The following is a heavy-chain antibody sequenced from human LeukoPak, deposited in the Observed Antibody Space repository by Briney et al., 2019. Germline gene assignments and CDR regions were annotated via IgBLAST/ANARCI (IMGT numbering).Heavy chain of an antibody. J-gene: IGHJ3*02. D-gene: IGHD3-3*01. V-gene: IGHV5-51*01. CDR1: GYSFTSYW. CDR3: ARHRRSITIFGPPYDAFDI. CDR2: IYPGDSDT. Sequence: GESLKISCKGSGYSFTSYWIGWVRQMPGKGLEWMGIIYPGDSDTRYSPSFQGQVTSSADKSISTAYLQWSSLKASDTAMYYCARHRRSITIFGPPYDAFDIWGQGTMVTVSS.